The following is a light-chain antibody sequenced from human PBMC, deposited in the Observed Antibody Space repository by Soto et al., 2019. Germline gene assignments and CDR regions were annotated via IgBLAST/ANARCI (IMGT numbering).Light chain of an antibody. CDR3: SSYTSSSTLV. Sequence: QSALTQPASVSGSPGQSITISCTGTSSDVGDYNYVSWYQQHPGKAPKLMIYEVNNRPSGLSNRFSGSKSGNTASLTISGLQAEDEADYYCSSYTSSSTLVFGGGTKLTVL. J-gene: IGLJ2*01. CDR1: SSDVGDYNY. V-gene: IGLV2-14*01. CDR2: EVN.